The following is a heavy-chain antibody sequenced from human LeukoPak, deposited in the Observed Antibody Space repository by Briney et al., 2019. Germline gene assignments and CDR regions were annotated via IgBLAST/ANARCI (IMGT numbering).Heavy chain of an antibody. J-gene: IGHJ6*02. CDR3: ASTRYYYYGMDV. Sequence: GGSLRLSCAASGFTVSSNYMGWVRQAPGKGLEWVSVIYSGGSTYYADSVKGRFTISRDNSKNTLYLQMNSLRAEDTAVYYCASTRYYYYGMDVWGQGTTVTVSS. CDR2: IYSGGST. CDR1: GFTVSSNY. V-gene: IGHV3-53*01.